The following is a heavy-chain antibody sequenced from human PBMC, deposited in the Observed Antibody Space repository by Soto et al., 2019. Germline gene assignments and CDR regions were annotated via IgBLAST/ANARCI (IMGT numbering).Heavy chain of an antibody. V-gene: IGHV4-34*01. CDR1: GGSFSGYY. CDR3: ARGPYYYYPGMHV. Sequence: PSETLSLTCAVYGGSFSGYYWSWIRQPPGKGLEWIGEINHSGSTNYNPSLKSRVTISVDTSKNQFSLKLSSVTAADTAVYYCARGPYYYYPGMHVWGQGTRVTVSS. CDR2: INHSGST. J-gene: IGHJ6*02.